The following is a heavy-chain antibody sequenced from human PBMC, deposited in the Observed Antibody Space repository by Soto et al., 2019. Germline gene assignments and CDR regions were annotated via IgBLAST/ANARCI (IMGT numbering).Heavy chain of an antibody. J-gene: IGHJ6*02. CDR2: IKQDGSEK. CDR3: ARDQVWFDYHYYYGMDV. Sequence: QPGGSLRLSCAASGFTFSSYWMSWVRQAPGKGLEWVANIKQDGSEKYYVDSVKGRFTISRDNAKNSLYLQMNSLRAEDTAVYYCARDQVWFDYHYYYGMDVWGQGTTVTVSS. D-gene: IGHD3-10*01. CDR1: GFTFSSYW. V-gene: IGHV3-7*01.